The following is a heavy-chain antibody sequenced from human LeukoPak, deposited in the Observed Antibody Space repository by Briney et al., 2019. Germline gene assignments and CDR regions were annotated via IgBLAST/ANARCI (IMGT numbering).Heavy chain of an antibody. Sequence: PSETLSLTCTVSGYSISSGYYWGWIRQPPGRGLEWIGSIYHSGSTYYNPSLKSRVTISVDASKNQFSLKLSSVTAADTAVYYCARVSDDAFDIWGQGTMVTVSS. J-gene: IGHJ3*02. CDR1: GYSISSGYY. CDR2: IYHSGST. CDR3: ARVSDDAFDI. V-gene: IGHV4-38-2*02.